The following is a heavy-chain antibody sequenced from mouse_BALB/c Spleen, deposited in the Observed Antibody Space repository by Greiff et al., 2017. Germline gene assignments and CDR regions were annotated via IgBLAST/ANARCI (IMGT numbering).Heavy chain of an antibody. D-gene: IGHD2-1*01. CDR1: GFTFSSYT. Sequence: EVHLVESGGGLVKPGGSLKLSCAASGFTFSSYTMSWVRQTPEKRLEWVATISSGGSYTYYPDSVKGRFTISRDNAKNTLYLQMSSLKSEDTAMYYCTRDRNYGNYFDYWGQGTTLTVSS. CDR3: TRDRNYGNYFDY. CDR2: ISSGGSYT. V-gene: IGHV5-6-4*01. J-gene: IGHJ2*01.